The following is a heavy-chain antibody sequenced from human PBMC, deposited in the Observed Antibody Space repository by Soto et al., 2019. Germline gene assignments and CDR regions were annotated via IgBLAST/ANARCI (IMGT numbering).Heavy chain of an antibody. D-gene: IGHD3-16*01. CDR1: GGSVSSDSYH. J-gene: IGHJ5*02. CDR3: ARVRGSHINWFDP. V-gene: IGHV4-61*01. Sequence: SETLSLTCTASGGSVSSDSYHWSWIRQPPGKGLEWIGYVHYTGATDYNPPLKSRVTISIDTSKDQFSLKLSSVTAADTAVYYCARVRGSHINWFDPWGQGTLVTVS. CDR2: VHYTGAT.